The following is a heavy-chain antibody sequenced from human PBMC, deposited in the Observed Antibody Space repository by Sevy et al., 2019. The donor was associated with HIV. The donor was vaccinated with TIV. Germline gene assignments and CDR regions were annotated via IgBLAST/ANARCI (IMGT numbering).Heavy chain of an antibody. CDR1: GFTFNTHA. V-gene: IGHV3-23*01. CDR2: ISGPGYST. CDR3: AKDRFDGSGYYPEGAFDI. D-gene: IGHD3-22*01. Sequence: GGSLRLSCAASGFTFNTHAMNWVRQAPGKGLEWVSTISGPGYSTYYADSVKGRFTFSRDNSKNTLYLQMNSLRAEDTAVYYCAKDRFDGSGYYPEGAFDIWGQGTMVTVSS. J-gene: IGHJ3*02.